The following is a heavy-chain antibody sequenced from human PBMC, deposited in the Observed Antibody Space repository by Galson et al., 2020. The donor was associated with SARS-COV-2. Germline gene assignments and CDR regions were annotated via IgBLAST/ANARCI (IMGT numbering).Heavy chain of an antibody. CDR3: ARGNVAVPAGPMDNYFDP. Sequence: GESLKISCSASGFNFGDYAMHWVRQAPGKGLEYVSGISAGGTTYYANSRKGRFTISRDNAKNTLFLQMGSLTEEDTAVYFCARGNVAVPAGPMDNYFDPWGQGTLVTVSS. J-gene: IGHJ5*02. CDR1: GFNFGDYA. CDR2: ISAGGTT. V-gene: IGHV3-64*01. D-gene: IGHD2-2*01.